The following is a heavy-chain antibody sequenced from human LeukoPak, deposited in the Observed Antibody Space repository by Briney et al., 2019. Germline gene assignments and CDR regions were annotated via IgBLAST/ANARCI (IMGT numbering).Heavy chain of an antibody. V-gene: IGHV1-18*01. Sequence: ASVKVSCKASGYTFTNYGISWVRQAPGQGLEWMGWISGYNGNTNYAQKLQGRVTMTTDTSTSTAYMELRSLRSDDTAVYYCARGGQYYDSSSYSTYWGQGTLVTVSS. D-gene: IGHD3-22*01. CDR2: ISGYNGNT. J-gene: IGHJ4*02. CDR1: GYTFTNYG. CDR3: ARGGQYYDSSSYSTY.